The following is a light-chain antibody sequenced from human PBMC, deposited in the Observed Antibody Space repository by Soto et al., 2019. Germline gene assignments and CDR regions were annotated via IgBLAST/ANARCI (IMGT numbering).Light chain of an antibody. CDR2: KAS. CDR1: QSISSW. J-gene: IGKJ3*01. Sequence: DIQMTQSPSTLSASVGDRVTITCRASQSISSWLAWYQQKPGKAPKLLIYKASSLESGVPSRFSGSGSGTEFTLTISSLQPDDFATYYCQQYNSYPLVTFGHGTKMDIK. V-gene: IGKV1-5*03. CDR3: QQYNSYPLVT.